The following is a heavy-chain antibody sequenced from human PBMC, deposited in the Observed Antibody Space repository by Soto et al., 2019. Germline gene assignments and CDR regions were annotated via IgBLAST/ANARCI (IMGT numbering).Heavy chain of an antibody. CDR3: ARCPNGYNCDY. CDR2: IYPVNSDT. CDR1: GYSFTSYW. D-gene: IGHD5-12*01. J-gene: IGHJ4*02. Sequence: PGESLKISCKGSGYSFTSYWIGWVRQMPGKGLEWVGVIYPVNSDTRYSASFQGQVTISVDKSISTAYLQWSSLKASDTAMYYCARCPNGYNCDYWGQGTQVTVSS. V-gene: IGHV5-51*01.